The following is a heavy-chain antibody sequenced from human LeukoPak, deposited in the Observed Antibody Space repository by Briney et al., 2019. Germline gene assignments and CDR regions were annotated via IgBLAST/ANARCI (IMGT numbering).Heavy chain of an antibody. CDR3: ARDCGGGSCYGPYDAFDI. CDR1: GFTFSSYE. CDR2: ISSSGSII. Sequence: PGGSLRLSCAASGFTFSSYEMNWVRQAPGKGLVLVSYISSSGSIIYYADSVKGRFTISRDNAKNSLYLQMNSLRAEDTAVYYCARDCGGGSCYGPYDAFDIWGQGTMVTVSS. D-gene: IGHD2-15*01. V-gene: IGHV3-48*03. J-gene: IGHJ3*02.